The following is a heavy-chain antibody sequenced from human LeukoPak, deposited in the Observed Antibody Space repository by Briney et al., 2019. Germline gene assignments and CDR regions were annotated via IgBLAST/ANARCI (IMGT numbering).Heavy chain of an antibody. V-gene: IGHV3-30-3*01. Sequence: AGGSLRFSCAASGFTFNSYTMFWVRQAPGKGLEWVAVTSNDESIKYYADSVKGRFTISRDNSRDTLFLEMSSLRVEDTAVYYCARDPILGPPDYFDYWGRGTLVTVSS. D-gene: IGHD1-14*01. J-gene: IGHJ4*02. CDR2: TSNDESIK. CDR1: GFTFNSYT. CDR3: ARDPILGPPDYFDY.